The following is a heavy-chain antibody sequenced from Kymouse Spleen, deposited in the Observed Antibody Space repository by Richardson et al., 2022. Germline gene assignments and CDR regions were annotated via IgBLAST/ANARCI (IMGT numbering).Heavy chain of an antibody. CDR3: ARLVILPPFFDY. J-gene: IGHJ4*02. V-gene: IGHV3-33*01. D-gene: IGHD3-9*01. Sequence: QVQLVESGGGVVQPGRSLRLSCAASGFTFSSYGMHWVRQAPGKGLEWVAVIWYDGSNKYYADSVKGRFTISRDNSKNTLYLQMNSLRAEDTAVYYCARLVILPPFFDYWGQGTLVTVSS. CDR1: GFTFSSYG. CDR2: IWYDGSNK.